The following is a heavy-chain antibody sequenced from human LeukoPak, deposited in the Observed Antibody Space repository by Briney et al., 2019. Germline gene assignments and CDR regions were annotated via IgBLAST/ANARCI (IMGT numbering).Heavy chain of an antibody. Sequence: PSETLSLTCAVHGGSFSGYYWSWIRQPPGKGLEWIGEINHSGSTNYNPSLKSRVTISVDTSKNQFSLKLSSVTAADTAVYYCARDKTYYDILTGYYNINWFDPWGRGTLVTVSS. CDR3: ARDKTYYDILTGYYNINWFDP. CDR2: INHSGST. D-gene: IGHD3-9*01. CDR1: GGSFSGYY. V-gene: IGHV4-34*01. J-gene: IGHJ5*02.